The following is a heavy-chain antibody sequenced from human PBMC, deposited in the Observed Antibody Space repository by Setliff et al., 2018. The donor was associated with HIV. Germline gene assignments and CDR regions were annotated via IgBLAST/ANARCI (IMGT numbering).Heavy chain of an antibody. CDR3: TRDRRGSSSWSGYNGGFDY. D-gene: IGHD3-3*01. J-gene: IGHJ4*02. V-gene: IGHV3-49*03. Sequence: GGSLRLSCTASGFTFDDYAMSWFRQAPGKGLEWISFIRSKTYGGTTEYAASVKGRFTISRDDAKTIAYLHMNSLTTDDTAVYFCTRDRRGSSSWSGYNGGFDYWGQGTLVTVSS. CDR1: GFTFDDYA. CDR2: IRSKTYGGTT.